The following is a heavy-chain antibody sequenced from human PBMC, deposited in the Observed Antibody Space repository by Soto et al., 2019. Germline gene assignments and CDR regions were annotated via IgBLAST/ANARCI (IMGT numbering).Heavy chain of an antibody. V-gene: IGHV3-9*01. CDR3: AKDKYSSRWYYFDY. CDR2: ISWNTGSI. CDR1: GFTFDDYA. D-gene: IGHD6-13*01. Sequence: VQLVESGGGLVQPGGSLRLSCAASGFTFDDYAMHWVRQTPGKGLEWVSGISWNTGSIGYADSVKGRFTISRDNAKKFLYLQMNSLRAEDTALYYCAKDKYSSRWYYFDYWGQGTLVTVSS. J-gene: IGHJ4*02.